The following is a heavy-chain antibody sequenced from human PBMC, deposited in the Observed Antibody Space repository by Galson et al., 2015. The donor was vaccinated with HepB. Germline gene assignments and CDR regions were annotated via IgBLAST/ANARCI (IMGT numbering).Heavy chain of an antibody. CDR2: ISSDGTNT. Sequence: SLRLSCAGSGYTFGSYWMHWVRQAPGKGLMWVSSISSDGTNTTYADSVKGRFTISRDNVKNTVYLEMHSLRGDETAVYYCARGGRVPAANWFDPWGQGTLVTVSS. D-gene: IGHD2-2*01. V-gene: IGHV3-74*01. CDR3: ARGGRVPAANWFDP. CDR1: GYTFGSYW. J-gene: IGHJ5*02.